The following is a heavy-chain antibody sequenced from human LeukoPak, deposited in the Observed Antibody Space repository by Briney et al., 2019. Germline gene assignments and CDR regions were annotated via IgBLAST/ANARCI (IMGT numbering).Heavy chain of an antibody. D-gene: IGHD5-18*01. CDR3: AREKCSYGSFPDYYYYYMDV. CDR1: GGSISSYY. J-gene: IGHJ6*03. V-gene: IGHV4-4*07. CDR2: IYTSGST. Sequence: SETLSLTCTVSGGSISSYYWSWIRQPAGKGLEWIGRIYTSGSTNYNPSLKSRVTMSVDTSKNQFSLKLSSVTAADTAVYYCAREKCSYGSFPDYYYYYMDVWGKGTTVTISS.